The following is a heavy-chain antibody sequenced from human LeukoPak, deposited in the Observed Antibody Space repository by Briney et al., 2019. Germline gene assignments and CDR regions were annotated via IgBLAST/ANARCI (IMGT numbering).Heavy chain of an antibody. CDR1: GYTFPGYY. CDR2: INPNSGGT. V-gene: IGHV1-2*02. D-gene: IGHD2-15*01. Sequence: ASVKVSYKASGYTFPGYYMHWVQQAPGQGLAGMGWINPNSGGTNYAQKFQGRVTMTRDTSISTVYMELSRLRSDHTAVYYSAVAVSATGFDYWGQGTLVTVSS. CDR3: AVAVSATGFDY. J-gene: IGHJ4*02.